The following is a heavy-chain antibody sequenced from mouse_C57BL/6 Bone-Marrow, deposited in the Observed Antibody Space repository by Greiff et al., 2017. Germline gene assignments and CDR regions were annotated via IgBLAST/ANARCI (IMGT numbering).Heavy chain of an antibody. V-gene: IGHV1-53*01. J-gene: IGHJ3*01. D-gene: IGHD2-1*01. CDR3: ARWGYGNYPFAY. CDR1: GYTFTSYW. Sequence: QVQLQQSGTELVKPGASVKLSCKASGYTFTSYWMHWVKQRPGQGLEWIGNINPSNGGTNYNEKFKSKATLTVDKSSSTAYMQLSSLTSEDSAVYYCARWGYGNYPFAYWGQGTLVTVSA. CDR2: INPSNGGT.